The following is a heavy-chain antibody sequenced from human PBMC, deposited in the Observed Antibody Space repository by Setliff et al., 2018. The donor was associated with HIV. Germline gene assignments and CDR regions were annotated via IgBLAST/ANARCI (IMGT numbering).Heavy chain of an antibody. CDR3: ASAGAWQRNALDI. V-gene: IGHV1-46*01. CDR2: INPTGGST. CDR1: GYSFTNHY. Sequence: GASVKVSCKPSGYSFTNHYMHWVRQAPGQGLEWMGVINPTGGSTRNTQKFQGRVAMTRDTSTSTVYMELSSLRSEDTAVYYCASAGAWQRNALDIWGKGTTVTVSS. J-gene: IGHJ6*04. D-gene: IGHD5-12*01.